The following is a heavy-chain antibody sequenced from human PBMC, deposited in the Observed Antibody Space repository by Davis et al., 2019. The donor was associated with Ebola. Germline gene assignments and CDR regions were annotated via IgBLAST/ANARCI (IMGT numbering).Heavy chain of an antibody. V-gene: IGHV1-8*01. CDR3: ARDLLPYYYDSSGYYRYYYYYGMDV. J-gene: IGHJ6*02. D-gene: IGHD3-22*01. CDR2: MNPNSGNT. Sequence: ASVQVSCKASGYTFTSYDINWVRQATGQGLEWMGWMNPNSGNTGYAQKFQGRVTMTRNTSISTAYMELSSLRSEDTAVYYCARDLLPYYYDSSGYYRYYYYYGMDVWGQGTTVTVSS. CDR1: GYTFTSYD.